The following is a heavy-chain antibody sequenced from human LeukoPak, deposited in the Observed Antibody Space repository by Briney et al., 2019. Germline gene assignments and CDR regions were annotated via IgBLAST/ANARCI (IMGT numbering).Heavy chain of an antibody. CDR2: ISYDGSNK. CDR3: AKGLDDFWSGPLDY. D-gene: IGHD3-3*01. J-gene: IGHJ4*02. V-gene: IGHV3-30*18. CDR1: GFTFSSYG. Sequence: PGRSLRLSCAASGFTFSSYGMHWVRQAPGKGLEWVAVISYDGSNKYYADSVKGRFTISRDNSKNTLYLQMNSLRAEDTAVYYCAKGLDDFWSGPLDYWGQGTLVTASS.